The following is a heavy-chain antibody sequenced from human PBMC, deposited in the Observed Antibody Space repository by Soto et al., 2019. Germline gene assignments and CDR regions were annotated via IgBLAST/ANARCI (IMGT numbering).Heavy chain of an antibody. CDR3: AKTSREGRYFDWLLSSSGDYGMDV. D-gene: IGHD3-9*01. CDR2: ISGSGGST. Sequence: QPGGSVRLSCAASGFTFSSYAMSWVRQAPGKGLEWVSAISGSGGSTYYADSVKGRFTISRDNSKNTLYLQMNSLRAEDTAVYYCAKTSREGRYFDWLLSSSGDYGMDVWGQGTTVTVSS. V-gene: IGHV3-23*01. J-gene: IGHJ6*02. CDR1: GFTFSSYA.